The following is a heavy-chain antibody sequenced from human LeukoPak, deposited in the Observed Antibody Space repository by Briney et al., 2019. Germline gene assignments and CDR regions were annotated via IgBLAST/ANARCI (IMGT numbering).Heavy chain of an antibody. V-gene: IGHV3-23*01. J-gene: IGHJ4*02. CDR3: AKGGKWDVTPFDY. CDR2: ISGSGGST. CDR1: GFTFSSYS. D-gene: IGHD1-26*01. Sequence: GGSLRLSCAASGFTFSSYSMNWVRQAPGKGLEWVSAISGSGGSTYYADSVKGRFTISRDNSKNTLYLQVNSLRAEDTAVYYCAKGGKWDVTPFDYWGQGTLVTVSS.